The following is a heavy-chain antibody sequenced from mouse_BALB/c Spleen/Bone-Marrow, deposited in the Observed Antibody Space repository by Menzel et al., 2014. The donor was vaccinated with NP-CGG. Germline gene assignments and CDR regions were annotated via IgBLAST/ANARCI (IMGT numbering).Heavy chain of an antibody. CDR2: IDTSDSYT. Sequence: QVQLQQSGAELVMPGASVKMSCKASGYTFTDYWMHWVKQRPGQGLEWIGAIDTSDSYTSYNQKFKGKATLTVDESSSTAYMQLSSLTSEDSAVYYCARRRGGAMDYWGQGISVTVSS. CDR1: GYTFTDYW. J-gene: IGHJ4*01. CDR3: ARRRGGAMDY. V-gene: IGHV1-69*01.